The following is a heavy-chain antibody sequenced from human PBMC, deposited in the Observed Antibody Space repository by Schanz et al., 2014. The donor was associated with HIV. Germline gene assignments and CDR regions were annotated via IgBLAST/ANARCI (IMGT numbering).Heavy chain of an antibody. V-gene: IGHV3-7*01. CDR3: AKSNGGDTAVVQYYFDY. CDR2: IKEDGIEK. J-gene: IGHJ4*02. Sequence: VQLVESGGGVVQPGRSLRLSCAASGFTFDSYGIHWVRQAPGKGLAWVANIKEDGIEKYYVDSVKGRFTISRDNAKNSLYLNMYSLRAEDTAVYFCAKSNGGDTAVVQYYFDYWGQGTLVTVS. D-gene: IGHD5-18*01. CDR1: GFTFDSYG.